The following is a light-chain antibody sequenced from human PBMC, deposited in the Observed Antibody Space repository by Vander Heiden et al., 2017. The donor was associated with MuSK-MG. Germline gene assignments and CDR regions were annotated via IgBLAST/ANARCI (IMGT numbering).Light chain of an antibody. J-gene: IGKJ5*01. CDR3: QQRTNWPLHT. CDR2: DAS. Sequence: EIMLTPSPATLSLSSGERATLSCRASRNVSRSLAWYQQKPGQAPRLVIYDASKRATGIPARFSGSGSGTDFTLTISSPEPEDCAVYFCQQRTNWPLHTSGQGTRLDIK. CDR1: RNVSRS. V-gene: IGKV3-11*01.